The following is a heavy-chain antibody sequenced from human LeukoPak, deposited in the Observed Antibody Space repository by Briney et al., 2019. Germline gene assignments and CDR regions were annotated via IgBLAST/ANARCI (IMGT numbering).Heavy chain of an antibody. CDR1: RYTFTGYN. CDR2: INVHTGVA. V-gene: IGHV1-2*02. D-gene: IGHD3-22*01. J-gene: IGHJ4*02. CDR3: ARTHYDSSAYYPPAGY. Sequence: GASVKVSCKASRYTFTGYNMHWVRQAPGQGLEWMGWINVHTGVAHYAQKFQGRVTMTRDTSISTAYMELSRLRSDDTAVFYCARTHYDSSAYYPPAGYWGQGTLVTVSS.